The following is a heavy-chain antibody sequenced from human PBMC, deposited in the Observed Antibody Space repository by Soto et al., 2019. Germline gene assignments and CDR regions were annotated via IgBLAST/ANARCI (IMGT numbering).Heavy chain of an antibody. Sequence: QLQLQESGPGLVKPSETLSLTCTVSGGSISSSSYYWGWIRQPPGKGLEWIGSIYYSGSTYYNPYLKSRVTISVDTSKNQFSLKLSSVTAADTAVYYCARHNRQLASPYNWFDPWGQGTLVTVSS. CDR1: GGSISSSSYY. J-gene: IGHJ5*02. CDR2: IYYSGST. V-gene: IGHV4-39*01. D-gene: IGHD6-6*01. CDR3: ARHNRQLASPYNWFDP.